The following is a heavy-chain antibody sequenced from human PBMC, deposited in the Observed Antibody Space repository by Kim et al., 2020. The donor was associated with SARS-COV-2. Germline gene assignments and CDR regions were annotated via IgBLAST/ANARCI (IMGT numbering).Heavy chain of an antibody. CDR1: GFTFSSYS. CDR2: ISSSSSTI. J-gene: IGHJ4*02. D-gene: IGHD4-17*01. CDR3: ARETDDYGDNKRKAPFDY. Sequence: GGSLRLSCAASGFTFSSYSMNWVRQAPGKGLEWVSYISSSSSTIYYADSVKGRFTISRDNAKNSLYLQMNSLRDEDTAVYYCARETDDYGDNKRKAPFDYWGQGTLVTVSS. V-gene: IGHV3-48*02.